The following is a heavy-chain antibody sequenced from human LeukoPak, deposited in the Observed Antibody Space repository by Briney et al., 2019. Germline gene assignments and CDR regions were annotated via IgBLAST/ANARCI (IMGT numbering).Heavy chain of an antibody. J-gene: IGHJ5*01. Sequence: GSLRPSCAASEFTFSTYLMTWVRQAPGKGLEWVANIKQDGSEKYYADSVRGRFTISRDDGKKSLYLQMNSLRVEDTAVYYCAGERPSSSWYDFWGQGTLVTVSS. CDR2: IKQDGSEK. V-gene: IGHV3-7*01. CDR3: AGERPSSSWYDF. CDR1: EFTFSTYL. D-gene: IGHD6-13*01.